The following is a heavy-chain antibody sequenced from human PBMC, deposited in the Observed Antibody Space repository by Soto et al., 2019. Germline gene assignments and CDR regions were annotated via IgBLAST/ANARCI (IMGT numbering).Heavy chain of an antibody. J-gene: IGHJ2*01. CDR3: ARERKGSGWYSDL. D-gene: IGHD6-19*01. CDR1: GFSVTNYW. V-gene: IGHV3-7*03. CDR2: IRQDGSEK. Sequence: EVQLVESGGGLVQPGGSLRLSCSASGFSVTNYWMAWVRQAPGKGLEWVANIRQDGSEKHYVDSVKGRFTISRDNAKNSLSLQMNSLRPDDTAVYYCARERKGSGWYSDLWGRGTLVTASS.